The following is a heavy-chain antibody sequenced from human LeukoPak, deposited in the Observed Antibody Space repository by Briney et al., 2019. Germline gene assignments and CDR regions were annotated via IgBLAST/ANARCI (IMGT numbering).Heavy chain of an antibody. CDR2: ISWNSGSI. D-gene: IGHD6-19*01. J-gene: IGHJ4*02. V-gene: IGHV3-9*01. CDR1: GFTFDDYA. Sequence: GGSLRLSCAASGFTFDDYAMHWVRQAPGKGLEWVSGISWNSGSIGYAASVKGRFTISRDNAKSSLYLQMNSLRAEDTALYYCAKDISSGWYFLDYWGQGTLVTVSS. CDR3: AKDISSGWYFLDY.